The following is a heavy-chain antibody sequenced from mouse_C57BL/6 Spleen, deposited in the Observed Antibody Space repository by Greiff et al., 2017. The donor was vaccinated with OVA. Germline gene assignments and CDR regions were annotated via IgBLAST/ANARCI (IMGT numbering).Heavy chain of an antibody. Sequence: QVQLQQPGAELVMPGASVKLSCKASGYTFTSYWMHWVKQRPGQGLEWIGEIGPSDSSTNYNQKFKGRSTLTVDKSSSTAYMQLSSLTSEDSAVYYCARWLRWYFDVWGTGTTVTVSS. D-gene: IGHD2-2*01. CDR1: GYTFTSYW. J-gene: IGHJ1*03. CDR2: IGPSDSST. CDR3: ARWLRWYFDV. V-gene: IGHV1-69*01.